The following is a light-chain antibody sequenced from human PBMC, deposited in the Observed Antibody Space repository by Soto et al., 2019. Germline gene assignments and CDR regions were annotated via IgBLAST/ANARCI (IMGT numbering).Light chain of an antibody. Sequence: VLTQSPRTLSLYPGERATLSCRASQSVSSVYLAWYQQRPGQAPSLLMYGASSRATGTPERFSGSGSGTDFTLTISRLEPEDFAVYYCQQYGSSPRTFGQGTKVDIK. V-gene: IGKV3-20*01. CDR1: QSVSSVY. CDR3: QQYGSSPRT. J-gene: IGKJ1*01. CDR2: GAS.